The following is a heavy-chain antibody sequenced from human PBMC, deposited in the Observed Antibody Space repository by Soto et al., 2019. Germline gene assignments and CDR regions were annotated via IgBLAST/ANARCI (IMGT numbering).Heavy chain of an antibody. D-gene: IGHD2-15*01. CDR2: ISYDGSNK. CDR3: ARGCLGYCSGGDY. V-gene: IGHV3-30-3*01. CDR1: GFTFSSYA. Sequence: QVQLVESGGGVVQPGRSLRLSCAASGFTFSSYAMHWVRQAPGKGLEWVAVISYDGSNKYYADSVKGRFTISRDNSKNTLYLQMNSLRAEDTAVYYCARGCLGYCSGGDYWGQGTLVTVSS. J-gene: IGHJ4*02.